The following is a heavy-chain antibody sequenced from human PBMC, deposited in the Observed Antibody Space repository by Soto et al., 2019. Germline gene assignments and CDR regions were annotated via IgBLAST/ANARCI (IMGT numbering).Heavy chain of an antibody. CDR1: GFTFSSYG. D-gene: IGHD1-26*01. V-gene: IGHV3-30*03. CDR3: ARDGSGSYYIGY. CDR2: ISYDGSNK. J-gene: IGHJ4*02. Sequence: QVQLVESGGGVVQPGRSLRLSCAASGFTFSSYGMHWVRQAPGKGLEWVAVISYDGSNKYYADSVKGRFTISRDNSKNTLHLQMNSLRAEDTAVYYCARDGSGSYYIGYWGQGTLVTVSS.